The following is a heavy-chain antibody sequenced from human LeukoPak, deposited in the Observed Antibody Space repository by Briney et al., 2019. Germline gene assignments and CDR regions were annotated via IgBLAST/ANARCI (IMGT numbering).Heavy chain of an antibody. D-gene: IGHD4-17*01. CDR1: GGSISSSNW. J-gene: IGHJ5*02. CDR2: IYHSGST. V-gene: IGHV4-4*02. Sequence: KPSGTLSLTCAVSGGSISSSNWWSWVRQPPGKGLEWIGEIYHSGSTNYNPSLKSRVTISVDTSKNQFSLKLSSVTAADTAVYYCAREGSVTNWFDPWGQGTLVTVSS. CDR3: AREGSVTNWFDP.